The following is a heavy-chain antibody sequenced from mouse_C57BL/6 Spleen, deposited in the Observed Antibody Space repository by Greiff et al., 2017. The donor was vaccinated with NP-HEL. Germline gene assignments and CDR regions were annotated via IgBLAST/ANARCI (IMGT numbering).Heavy chain of an antibody. D-gene: IGHD1-1*01. CDR1: GFSLTSYG. Sequence: VMLVESGPGLVAPSQSLSITCTVSGFSLTSYGVSWVRQPPGKGLEWLGVIWGDGSTNYHSALISRLSISKDNSKSQVFLKLNSLQTDDTATYYCAKAPLITTVVATDYYAMDYWGQGTSVTVSS. CDR2: IWGDGST. CDR3: AKAPLITTVVATDYYAMDY. V-gene: IGHV2-3*01. J-gene: IGHJ4*01.